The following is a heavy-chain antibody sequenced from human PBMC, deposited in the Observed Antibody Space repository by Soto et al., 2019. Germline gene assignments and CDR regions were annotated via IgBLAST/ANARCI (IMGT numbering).Heavy chain of an antibody. CDR2: ISGSGGST. J-gene: IGHJ5*02. CDR3: AKVRYCSGGSCYSGWCDP. Sequence: EVQLLESGGGLVQPGGSLRLSCAASGFTFSSYAMSWVRQAPGKGLEWVSAISGSGGSTYYADSVKGRFTISRDNSKNTLYLQMNSLRAEDTAVYYCAKVRYCSGGSCYSGWCDPWGQGTLVTVSS. D-gene: IGHD2-15*01. CDR1: GFTFSSYA. V-gene: IGHV3-23*01.